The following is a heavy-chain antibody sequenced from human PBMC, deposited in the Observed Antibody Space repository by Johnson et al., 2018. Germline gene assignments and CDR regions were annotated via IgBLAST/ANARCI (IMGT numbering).Heavy chain of an antibody. V-gene: IGHV3-30*18. J-gene: IGHJ1*01. D-gene: IGHD5-24*01. CDR3: AKEYGMATITGYFQY. CDR2: ISYEGSNK. Sequence: QVQLVQSGGGVVQPGKSLRLSCAASGFSFSNYGMHWVRQAPGKGLEWVAGISYEGSNKYYADSVKGRFTISRDNSKNTLYLQMNSLRAEETAVYYPAKEYGMATITGYFQYWGQGTLVTVSS. CDR1: GFSFSNYG.